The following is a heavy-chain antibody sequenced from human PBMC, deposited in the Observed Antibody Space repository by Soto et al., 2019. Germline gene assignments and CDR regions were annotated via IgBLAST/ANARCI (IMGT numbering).Heavy chain of an antibody. J-gene: IGHJ4*02. Sequence: SETLSLTCTVSGGSISSLYCSWIRQPPGKGLEWIGYIYYSGSTNYNPSLKSRVTISVDTSKNQFSLKLSSVTAADTAVYYCARALARHYDFSYYFDYWGQGTLVTVSS. CDR1: GGSISSLY. CDR2: IYYSGST. CDR3: ARALARHYDFSYYFDY. D-gene: IGHD3-3*01. V-gene: IGHV4-59*11.